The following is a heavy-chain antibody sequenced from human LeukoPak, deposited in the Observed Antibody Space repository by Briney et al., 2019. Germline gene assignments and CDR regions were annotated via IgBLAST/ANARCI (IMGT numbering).Heavy chain of an antibody. CDR2: IYHTGST. CDR3: AKDRRHRDGFDF. D-gene: IGHD6-25*01. V-gene: IGHV4-59*01. J-gene: IGHJ3*01. Sequence: SETLSLTCTASGGSISSSYWSWIRQPPGKGLDWIGYIYHTGSTNYNPSLKSRVTMSLDTSKNQFSLKLSSVTAADTAIYYCAKDRRHRDGFDFWGQGTMVTVSS. CDR1: GGSISSSY.